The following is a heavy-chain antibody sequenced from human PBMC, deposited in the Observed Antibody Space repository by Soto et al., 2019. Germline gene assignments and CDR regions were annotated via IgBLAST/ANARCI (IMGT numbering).Heavy chain of an antibody. J-gene: IGHJ4*02. V-gene: IGHV4-59*13. CDR1: GASIGNYY. CDR2: IYYGGNN. D-gene: IGHD4-17*01. CDR3: AYGDSRGPVDY. Sequence: NPXETLSLTCTVSGASIGNYYWSWIRQPPGKGLDWIGYIYYGGNNNYNPSLKSRATISVDTSKNLFSLKLSSVTAADTAVYYCAYGDSRGPVDYWGQGALVTVSS.